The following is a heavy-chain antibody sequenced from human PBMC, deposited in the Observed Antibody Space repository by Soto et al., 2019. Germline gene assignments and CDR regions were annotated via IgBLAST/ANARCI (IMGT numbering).Heavy chain of an antibody. CDR2: MYYSGTT. J-gene: IGHJ4*02. CDR3: ARGRYCSSTSCYLFDY. V-gene: IGHV4-39*07. CDR1: GGSISSSDFY. D-gene: IGHD2-2*01. Sequence: SETLSLTCTVSGGSISSSDFYWGWLRQTPGKGLEFIGSMYYSGTTYYNPSLKSRVTISVDTSKNQFSLKLSSVTAADTAVYYCARGRYCSSTSCYLFDYWGQGTLVTVSS.